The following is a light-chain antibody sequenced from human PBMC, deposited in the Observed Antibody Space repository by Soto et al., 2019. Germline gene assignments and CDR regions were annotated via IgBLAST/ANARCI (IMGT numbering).Light chain of an antibody. Sequence: EIVLTQSPGTLSLSPGERATLSCRASQSVGSSYLAWYQQKPGQAPRLLISGASSRATGIPDRFSGSGSGTDFTLTISRLEPEDFAVYYCQRYDNSPPWTFGQGTKVEIK. CDR2: GAS. J-gene: IGKJ1*01. CDR3: QRYDNSPPWT. CDR1: QSVGSSY. V-gene: IGKV3-20*01.